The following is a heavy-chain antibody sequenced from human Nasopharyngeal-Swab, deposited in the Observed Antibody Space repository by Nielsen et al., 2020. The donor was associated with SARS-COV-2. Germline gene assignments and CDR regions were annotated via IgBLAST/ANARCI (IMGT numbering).Heavy chain of an antibody. J-gene: IGHJ4*02. D-gene: IGHD2-21*02. CDR3: TTDCYFDY. CDR2: IGDKDHNYAT. Sequence: WIRQPPGKGLEWLGRIGDKDHNYATTYGASVKGRFTISRDDSKNTALLQMDSLKTEDTALYYCTTDCYFDYWGQGTLVTVSS. V-gene: IGHV3-73*01.